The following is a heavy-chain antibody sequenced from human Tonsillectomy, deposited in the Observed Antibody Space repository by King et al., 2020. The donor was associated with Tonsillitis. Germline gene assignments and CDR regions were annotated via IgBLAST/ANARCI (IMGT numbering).Heavy chain of an antibody. D-gene: IGHD5-18*01. CDR1: GFTFSSYA. V-gene: IGHV3-30*01. J-gene: IGHJ4*02. CDR3: ARDLQDTAGAFDY. Sequence: VQLVESGGGVVQPGRSLRLSCAASGFTFSSYAMHWVSQAPGWGLEWVALISYDGRNKYYADSVKGRFTISRDNSKNTLFLQMNSLRAEDTAVYYCARDLQDTAGAFDYWGQGTLVTVSS. CDR2: ISYDGRNK.